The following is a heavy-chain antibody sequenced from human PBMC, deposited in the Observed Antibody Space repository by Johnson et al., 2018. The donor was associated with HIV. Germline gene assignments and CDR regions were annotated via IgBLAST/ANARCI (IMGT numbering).Heavy chain of an antibody. CDR1: GFTFDDNG. CDR2: INWNGGST. Sequence: VQLVESGGGVVRPGGSLRLSCAASGFTFDDNGMSWVRQAPGKGLEWVSGINWNGGSTGYADSVKGRFIISRDNAKNSLYLQMNSLRAEDTAVYYCARDGLEVDAFDIWGQGTMVTVSS. J-gene: IGHJ3*02. CDR3: ARDGLEVDAFDI. V-gene: IGHV3-20*04. D-gene: IGHD3-3*01.